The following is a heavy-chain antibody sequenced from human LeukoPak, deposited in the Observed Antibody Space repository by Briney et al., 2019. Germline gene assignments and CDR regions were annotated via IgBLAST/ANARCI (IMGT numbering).Heavy chain of an antibody. CDR1: GYTFTSYY. CDR2: INPSAGST. V-gene: IGHV1-46*01. Sequence: GASVKVSCKASGYTFTSYYIHWVRQAPGQGLEWMGIINPSAGSTRYAQKFQGRVAMTRDMSTSTVYMELSTLRSEDTAVYYCAREGGIAAADEGWFDPWGQGTLVTVSS. D-gene: IGHD6-13*01. J-gene: IGHJ5*02. CDR3: AREGGIAAADEGWFDP.